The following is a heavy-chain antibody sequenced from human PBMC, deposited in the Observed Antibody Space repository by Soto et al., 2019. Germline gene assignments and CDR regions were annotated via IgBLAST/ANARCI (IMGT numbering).Heavy chain of an antibody. V-gene: IGHV3-23*01. CDR1: GFTFSSYA. CDR3: AKDSAPVYYGSGSHPFDY. CDR2: ISGSGGST. J-gene: IGHJ4*02. Sequence: PGGSLRLSCAASGFTFSSYAMSWVRQAPGKGLEWVSAISGSGGSTYYADPVKGRFTISRDNSKNTLYLQMNSLRAEDTAVYYCAKDSAPVYYGSGSHPFDYWGQGTLVTVSS. D-gene: IGHD3-10*01.